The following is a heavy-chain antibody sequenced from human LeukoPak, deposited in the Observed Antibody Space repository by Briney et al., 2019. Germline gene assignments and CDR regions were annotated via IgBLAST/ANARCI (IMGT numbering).Heavy chain of an antibody. D-gene: IGHD3-10*01. CDR3: ARHAPLVWFGEFDPAS. CDR2: IYYSGST. Sequence: SETLSLTCTVSGGSISSSSYYWGCIRQPPGKGLECIGSIYYSGSTYYNPSLKSRVTISVDTSKHQFSLKLSSVTAADTAVYYCARHAPLVWFGEFDPASWGQGTLVTVSS. V-gene: IGHV4-39*01. CDR1: GGSISSSSYY. J-gene: IGHJ4*02.